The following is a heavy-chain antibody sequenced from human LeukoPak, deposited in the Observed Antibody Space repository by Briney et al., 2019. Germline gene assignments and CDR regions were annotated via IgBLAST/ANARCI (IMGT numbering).Heavy chain of an antibody. CDR3: AAGRGYGGNSDFDY. J-gene: IGHJ4*02. V-gene: IGHV1-58*02. D-gene: IGHD4-23*01. CDR2: IVVGSGNT. Sequence: SVKVSCKASGFTFTSSAMQWVRQARGQRLEWIGWIVVGSGNTNYAQKFQERVTITGDMSTSTAYMELSSLRSEDTAVYYCAAGRGYGGNSDFDYWGQGTLVTVSS. CDR1: GFTFTSSA.